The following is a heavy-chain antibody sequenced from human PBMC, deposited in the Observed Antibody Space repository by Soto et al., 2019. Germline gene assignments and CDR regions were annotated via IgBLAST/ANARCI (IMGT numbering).Heavy chain of an antibody. J-gene: IGHJ3*02. CDR1: GGSISSGGYY. CDR2: IYYSGST. Sequence: SETLSLTCTVSGGSISSGGYYWSWIRQHPGKGLEWIGYIYYSGSTYYNPSLKSRVTISVDTSKNQFSLKLGSVTAADTAVYYCARDPVAGAGPLRAFDIWGQGTMVTVSS. D-gene: IGHD4-17*01. CDR3: ARDPVAGAGPLRAFDI. V-gene: IGHV4-31*03.